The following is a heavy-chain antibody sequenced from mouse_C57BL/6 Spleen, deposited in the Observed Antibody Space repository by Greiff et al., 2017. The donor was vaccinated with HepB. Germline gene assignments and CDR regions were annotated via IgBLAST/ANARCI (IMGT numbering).Heavy chain of an antibody. CDR1: GYSITSGYY. CDR2: ISYDGSN. V-gene: IGHV3-6*01. J-gene: IGHJ3*01. CDR3: ARDYSNSAWFAY. D-gene: IGHD2-5*01. Sequence: DVKLQESGPGLVKPSQSLSLTCSVTGYSITSGYYWNWIRQFPGNKLEWMGYISYDGSNNYNPSLKNRISITRDTSKNQLFLKLNSVTTEDTATYYCARDYSNSAWFAYWGQGTLVTVSA.